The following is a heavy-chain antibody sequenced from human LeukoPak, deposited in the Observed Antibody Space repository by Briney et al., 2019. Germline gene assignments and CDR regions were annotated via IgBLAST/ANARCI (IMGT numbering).Heavy chain of an antibody. CDR3: ARGGGYYPGGY. Sequence: GGSLRLSCAASGFTFDDYTMHWVRQAPGKGLEWVSLIRWDGGSTYYADSVKGRFTISRDNAKNSLYLQMNSLRAEDTAVYYCARGGGYYPGGYWGQGTLVTVSS. V-gene: IGHV3-43*01. CDR1: GFTFDDYT. J-gene: IGHJ4*02. D-gene: IGHD3-22*01. CDR2: IRWDGGST.